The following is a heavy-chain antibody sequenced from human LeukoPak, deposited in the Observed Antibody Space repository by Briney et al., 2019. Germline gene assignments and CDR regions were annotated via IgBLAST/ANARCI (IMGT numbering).Heavy chain of an antibody. D-gene: IGHD2-21*02. Sequence: GESLKISCKGSGYILTDYWISWLRQMPGKGLEWMGIIYPDDSDTRYSPSFQGQVTISVDKSIRTAYLQWSTLKASDTAMYYCARSPHGDDFWGQGTLVTVSS. J-gene: IGHJ4*02. V-gene: IGHV5-51*01. CDR3: ARSPHGDDF. CDR1: GYILTDYW. CDR2: IYPDDSDT.